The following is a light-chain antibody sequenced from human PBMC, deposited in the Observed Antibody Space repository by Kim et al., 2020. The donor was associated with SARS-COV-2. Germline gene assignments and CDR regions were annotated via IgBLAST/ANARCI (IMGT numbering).Light chain of an antibody. Sequence: SPGERATLSCRASQSVSSNYVAWYQQKPGHAPRLLIYGASSRATGIPDRFSGSGSGTDFTLTITRLEPEDFAVYYCQQYSSSPATFGQGTKVDIK. CDR2: GAS. CDR3: QQYSSSPAT. J-gene: IGKJ1*01. CDR1: QSVSSNY. V-gene: IGKV3-20*01.